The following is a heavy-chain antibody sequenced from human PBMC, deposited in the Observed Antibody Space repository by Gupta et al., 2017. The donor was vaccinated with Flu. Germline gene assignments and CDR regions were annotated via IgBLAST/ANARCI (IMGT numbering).Heavy chain of an antibody. J-gene: IGHJ5*02. Sequence: GGSISSYYWSWVRQPPGKGLEWIGFVYYSGSTTYNPSLKSRVAISLDTAKDQFSLKLRSVTAADTAVYYCAREKAGLFDPWGRGTLVTVSS. CDR1: GGSISSYY. CDR3: AREKAGLFDP. V-gene: IGHV4-59*01. CDR2: VYYSGST.